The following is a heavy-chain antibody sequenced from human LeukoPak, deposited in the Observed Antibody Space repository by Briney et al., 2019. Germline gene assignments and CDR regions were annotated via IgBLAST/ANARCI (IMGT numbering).Heavy chain of an antibody. V-gene: IGHV3-33*01. CDR2: TWYDESHK. Sequence: PGRSLRLSCAASGFIFSAYAMHWVRQAPGKGLEWVSVTWYDESHKYYADSVKGRFTISRDNSKNMLYLQMNSLRAEDTAVYYCARPSDGHYAQGGYFDYWGQGTLVTVSS. CDR3: ARPSDGHYAQGGYFDY. D-gene: IGHD4-17*01. CDR1: GFIFSAYA. J-gene: IGHJ4*02.